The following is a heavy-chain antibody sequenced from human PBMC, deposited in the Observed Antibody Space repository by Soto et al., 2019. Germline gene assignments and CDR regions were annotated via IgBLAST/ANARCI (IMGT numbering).Heavy chain of an antibody. CDR2: MNPNSGNT. CDR1: GYTFTSYD. D-gene: IGHD1-26*01. J-gene: IGHJ4*02. Sequence: QVQLVQSGAEVKKPGASVKVSCEASGYTFTSYDINWVRQATGQGLEWMGWMNPNSGNTGYAQKFQGRVTMTRNTAISRADMALSSLRSADTAVYYFAREVGAKRFDYWGQGTLVTVSS. V-gene: IGHV1-8*01. CDR3: AREVGAKRFDY.